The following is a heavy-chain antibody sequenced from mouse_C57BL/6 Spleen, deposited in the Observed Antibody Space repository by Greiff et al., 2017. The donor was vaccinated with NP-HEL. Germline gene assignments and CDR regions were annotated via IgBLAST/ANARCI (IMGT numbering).Heavy chain of an antibody. CDR3: ARGSPGFAC. V-gene: IGHV5-4*01. CDR2: ISDGGSYT. CDR1: GFTFSSYA. Sequence: EVQLVESGGGLVKPGGSLKLSCAASGFTFSSYAMSWVRQTPEKRLEWVATISDGGSYTYYPDNVKGRFTISRDNAKNNLYLQMSHLKSEDTAMYYCARGSPGFACWGQGTLVTVSA. J-gene: IGHJ3*01.